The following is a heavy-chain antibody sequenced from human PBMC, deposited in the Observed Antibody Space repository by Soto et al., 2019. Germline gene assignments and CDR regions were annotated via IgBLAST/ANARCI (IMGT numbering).Heavy chain of an antibody. CDR3: ERVRATISSPWYYDF. CDR1: GFTFNGYG. Sequence: GGSLRLSCAGFGFTFNGYGMIWVRQAPGKGLEWVAYISTSSSTIYYADSVKGRFAISRDNDKSSVSLHMNSLRGDDTATYYCERVRATISSPWYYDFWGQGTLVTVYS. J-gene: IGHJ4*02. D-gene: IGHD2-15*01. CDR2: ISTSSSTI. V-gene: IGHV3-48*04.